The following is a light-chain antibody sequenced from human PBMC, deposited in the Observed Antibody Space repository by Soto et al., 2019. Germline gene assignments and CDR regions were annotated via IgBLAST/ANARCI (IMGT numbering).Light chain of an antibody. CDR1: SSNIGSNT. CDR3: AAWDDSLNGPV. CDR2: SND. J-gene: IGLJ3*02. V-gene: IGLV1-44*01. Sequence: QSVLTQPPSASGTPGQRVTISCSGSSSNIGSNTVNWYQQLPGTAPQFLIYSNDQRPSGVPDRFSGSKSGTSASLAISGLQSEDEADYYCAAWDDSLNGPVFGGGTQLTVL.